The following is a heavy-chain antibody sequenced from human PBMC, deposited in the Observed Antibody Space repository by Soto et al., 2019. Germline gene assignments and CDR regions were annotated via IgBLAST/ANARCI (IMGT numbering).Heavy chain of an antibody. CDR2: IYYSGST. CDR1: GASISSSRYY. D-gene: IGHD3-3*01. Sequence: QLQLQESGPGQVKPSETLSLSCTVSGASISSSRYYWGWIRQPPGKGLVWIGSIYYSGSTFYNPSLESRVTMSVDTSKNQLSLKLGSVTAADTAVYYWARQDYDFWSGNFDYWGQGALVTVSS. V-gene: IGHV4-39*01. CDR3: ARQDYDFWSGNFDY. J-gene: IGHJ4*02.